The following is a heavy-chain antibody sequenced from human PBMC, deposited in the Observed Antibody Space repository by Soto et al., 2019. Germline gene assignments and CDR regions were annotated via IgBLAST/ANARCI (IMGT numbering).Heavy chain of an antibody. CDR1: GLTFSSYA. D-gene: IGHD2-2*01. CDR3: ARGVNVVVPAAAYYYYGMDV. Sequence: GGSLRLSCAASGLTFSSYAMHWVRQAPGKGLEWVAVISYDGSNKYYADSVKGRFTISRDNSKNTLYLQMNSLRAEDTAVYYCARGVNVVVPAAAYYYYGMDVWGQGTTVTVSS. CDR2: ISYDGSNK. V-gene: IGHV3-30-3*01. J-gene: IGHJ6*02.